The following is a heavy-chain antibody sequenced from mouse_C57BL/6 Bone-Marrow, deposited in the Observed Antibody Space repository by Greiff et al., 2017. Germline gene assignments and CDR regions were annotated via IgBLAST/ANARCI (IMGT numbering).Heavy chain of an antibody. CDR1: EYEFPYHD. Sequence: EVMLVESGGGLVQPGESLKLSCESNEYEFPYHDMSWVRKTPEKRLELVAAINRDGGSTYYPDTMERLFIISRDNTKKTPYLQMSSLGSEDTALYNCVRTTGTLDYWGQGTTLTVSS. D-gene: IGHD2-12*01. CDR3: VRTTGTLDY. V-gene: IGHV5-2*01. CDR2: INRDGGST. J-gene: IGHJ2*01.